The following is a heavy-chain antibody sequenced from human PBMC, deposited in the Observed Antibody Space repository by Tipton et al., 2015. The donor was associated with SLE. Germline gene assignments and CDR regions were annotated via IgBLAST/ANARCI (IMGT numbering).Heavy chain of an antibody. V-gene: IGHV4-61*02. CDR1: GGSISSGGYY. Sequence: TLSLTCTVSGGSISSGGYYWTWIRQSAGKGLEWIGRIYNSGSTNYNPSLKSRVTISVDTSKNQFSLKLSSVTAADTAVYYCARGIVFGESSYYYYYYMDVWGKGTTVTVSS. CDR3: ARGIVFGESSYYYYYYMDV. J-gene: IGHJ6*03. CDR2: IYNSGST. D-gene: IGHD3-10*02.